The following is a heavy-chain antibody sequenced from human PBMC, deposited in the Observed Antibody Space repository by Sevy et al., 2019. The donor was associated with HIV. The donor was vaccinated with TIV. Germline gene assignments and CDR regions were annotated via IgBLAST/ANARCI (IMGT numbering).Heavy chain of an antibody. V-gene: IGHV3-7*03. CDR2: IKQEGSEK. CDR3: ASFTYCGGDCEIFDY. CDR1: GFTFSSYW. J-gene: IGHJ4*02. Sequence: GGSLRLSCAASGFTFSSYWMSWVRQAPGKGLEWVANIKQEGSEKYYVDCVKGRFTISRDNAKNSLYLQMNSLRAEDTAVYYCASFTYCGGDCEIFDYWGQGTLVTVSS. D-gene: IGHD2-21*01.